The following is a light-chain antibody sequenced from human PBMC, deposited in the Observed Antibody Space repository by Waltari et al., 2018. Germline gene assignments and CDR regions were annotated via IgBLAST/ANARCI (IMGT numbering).Light chain of an antibody. Sequence: EIVLTQSPGTLSLSPGERATLSCRASPSVSSSYLAWYQQKPGQAPRLLIYGASSRATGIPDRFSGSGSGTDFTLTISRLEPEDFAVYYCQQYGSSPPFGPGTKVDIK. J-gene: IGKJ3*01. CDR1: PSVSSSY. CDR3: QQYGSSPP. CDR2: GAS. V-gene: IGKV3-20*01.